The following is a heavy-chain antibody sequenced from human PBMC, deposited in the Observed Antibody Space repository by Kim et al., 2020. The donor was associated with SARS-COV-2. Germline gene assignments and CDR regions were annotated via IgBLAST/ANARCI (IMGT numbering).Heavy chain of an antibody. D-gene: IGHD3-10*01. CDR3: ARDGEGSGTYLDH. Sequence: DPVKGRFTISRDTYSNTLSLQMDSLRTEDTAVYYCARDGEGSGTYLDHWGQETLVTVSS. J-gene: IGHJ4*02. V-gene: IGHV3-30*07.